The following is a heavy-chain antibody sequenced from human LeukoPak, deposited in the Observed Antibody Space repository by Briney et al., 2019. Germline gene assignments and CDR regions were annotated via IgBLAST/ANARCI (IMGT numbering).Heavy chain of an antibody. CDR2: IKQDGSEK. CDR1: GFTFSSYW. Sequence: PGGSLRLSCAASGFTFSSYWMSWVRQAPGKGLEWVANIKQDGSEKYYVDSVKGRFTISRDNAKNSLYLQMNSLRAEDTAVYYCASDQWLEHFDYWGQGTLVTVSS. J-gene: IGHJ4*02. D-gene: IGHD6-19*01. CDR3: ASDQWLEHFDY. V-gene: IGHV3-7*05.